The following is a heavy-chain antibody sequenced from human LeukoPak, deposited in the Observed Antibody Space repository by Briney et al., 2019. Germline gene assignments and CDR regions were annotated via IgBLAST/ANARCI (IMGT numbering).Heavy chain of an antibody. CDR3: ARAPGPMVRGVIGY. J-gene: IGHJ4*02. CDR2: ISYDGSNK. D-gene: IGHD3-10*01. CDR1: GFTFSSYA. V-gene: IGHV3-30-3*01. Sequence: GRSLRLSCAASGFTFSSYAMHWVRQAPGKGLEWVAVISYDGSNKYYADSVKGRFTISRDNSKNTLYLQMNSLRAEDTAVYYCARAPGPMVRGVIGYWGQGTLVTVSS.